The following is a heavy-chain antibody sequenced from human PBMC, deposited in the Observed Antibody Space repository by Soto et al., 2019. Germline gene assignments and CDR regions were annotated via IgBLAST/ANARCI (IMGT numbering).Heavy chain of an antibody. CDR2: ISGSGGSGVGST. D-gene: IGHD3-22*01. CDR1: GFSFSSYA. J-gene: IGHJ4*02. Sequence: GGSLRISCAAPGFSFSSYAMSWVRQTPGKGLEWVSGISGSGGSGVGSTYHTDSVKGRFTISRDNSKNPLYLQMNSLRAEDTAIYYCAKLHDRTGYLVEDYFDYWGQRTLVTVSS. V-gene: IGHV3-23*01. CDR3: AKLHDRTGYLVEDYFDY.